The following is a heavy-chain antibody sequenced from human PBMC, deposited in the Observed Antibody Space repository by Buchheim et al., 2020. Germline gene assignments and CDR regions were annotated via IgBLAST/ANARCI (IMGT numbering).Heavy chain of an antibody. CDR1: GFTFSSYE. J-gene: IGHJ4*02. Sequence: EVQLVESGGGLVQPGGSLRLSCAASGFTFSSYEMNWVRQAPGKGLEWVSYISSSGSNIYYADSVKGRFTISRDNAKNSLYLQMNSLRAEDTAVYYCARDPRYCSGGSCYPDYWGQGTL. CDR2: ISSSGSNI. V-gene: IGHV3-48*03. D-gene: IGHD2-15*01. CDR3: ARDPRYCSGGSCYPDY.